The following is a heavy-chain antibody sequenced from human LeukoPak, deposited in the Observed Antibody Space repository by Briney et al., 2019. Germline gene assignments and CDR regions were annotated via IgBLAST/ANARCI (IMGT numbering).Heavy chain of an antibody. V-gene: IGHV5-51*01. D-gene: IGHD1-26*01. CDR1: GYSFTSYW. Sequence: GESLKISCQGSGYSFTSYWIGWVRQLPGKGLEWRGIIYPGDSDTRYSPSFQGQVTISADKSTSTAYLQWSSLKASDTAMYYCARHPSSYSGSDYWGQGALVTVSS. CDR2: IYPGDSDT. J-gene: IGHJ4*02. CDR3: ARHPSSYSGSDY.